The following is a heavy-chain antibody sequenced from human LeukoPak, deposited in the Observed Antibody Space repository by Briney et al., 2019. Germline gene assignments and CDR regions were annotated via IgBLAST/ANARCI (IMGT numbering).Heavy chain of an antibody. CDR2: ISAYNGNT. Sequence: ASVKVSCKASGYTFTSYGISWVRQAPGHGLEWMGWISAYNGNTNYAQKLQGRVTMTTDTSTSTAYMELRSLRSDDTAVYYCARDAGVKCSSTSCGAFDIWGQGTMVTVSS. CDR1: GYTFTSYG. V-gene: IGHV1-18*01. D-gene: IGHD2-2*01. CDR3: ARDAGVKCSSTSCGAFDI. J-gene: IGHJ3*02.